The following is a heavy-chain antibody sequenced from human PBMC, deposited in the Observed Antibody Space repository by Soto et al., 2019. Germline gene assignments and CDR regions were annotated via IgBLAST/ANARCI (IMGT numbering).Heavy chain of an antibody. V-gene: IGHV3-23*01. CDR3: AKLTHDFWSGYYDY. J-gene: IGHJ4*02. Sequence: GGSLRLSCAASGFTFSSYAMSWVRQAPGKGLEWVSAISGSGGSTYYADSVKGRFTISRDNSKNTLYLQMNSLRAEDTAVYYCAKLTHDFWSGYYDYWGQGTLVTVSS. CDR2: ISGSGGST. D-gene: IGHD3-3*01. CDR1: GFTFSSYA.